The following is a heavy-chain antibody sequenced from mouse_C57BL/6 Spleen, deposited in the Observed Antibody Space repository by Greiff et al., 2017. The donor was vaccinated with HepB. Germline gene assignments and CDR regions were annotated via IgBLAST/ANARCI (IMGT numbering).Heavy chain of an antibody. CDR2: IDPANGNT. J-gene: IGHJ4*01. D-gene: IGHD2-4*01. V-gene: IGHV14-3*01. CDR1: GFHIKNTY. CDR3: ARRRDYLYAMDY. Sequence: EVKLVESVAELVRPGASVKLSCTASGFHIKNTYMHWVKQRPEQGLEWIGRIDPANGNTKYAPKFQGKATITADTSSNTAYLQLSSLTSEDTAIYYCARRRDYLYAMDYWGQGTSVTVSS.